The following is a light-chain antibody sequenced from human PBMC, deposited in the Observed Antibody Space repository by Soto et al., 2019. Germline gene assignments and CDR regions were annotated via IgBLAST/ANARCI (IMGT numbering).Light chain of an antibody. J-gene: IGLJ3*02. CDR3: CSYQGSRCW. CDR1: SSDFGSFNL. CDR2: EVN. Sequence: QSVLAQPASVSGSPGQSITFSCTGTSSDFGSFNLVSWYQQLPGKAPQLIISEVNKRTSGVSNRFSRCKSGNTASLTIFGLQAEFEGNYVSCSYQGSRCWFGGGTEQT. V-gene: IGLV2-23*02.